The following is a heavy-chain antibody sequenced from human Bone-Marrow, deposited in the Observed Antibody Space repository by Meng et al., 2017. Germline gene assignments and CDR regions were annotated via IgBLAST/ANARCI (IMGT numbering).Heavy chain of an antibody. CDR1: GGSISSYY. Sequence: SETLSLTCTVSGGSISSYYWSWIRQPPGKGLEWIGYIYYRGSTNYNPSLKSRVTISVDTSKNQFSLKLSSVTAADTAVYYCAREEVAGIFDYWGQGTLVTVSS. J-gene: IGHJ4*02. CDR2: IYYRGST. V-gene: IGHV4-59*01. D-gene: IGHD6-19*01. CDR3: AREEVAGIFDY.